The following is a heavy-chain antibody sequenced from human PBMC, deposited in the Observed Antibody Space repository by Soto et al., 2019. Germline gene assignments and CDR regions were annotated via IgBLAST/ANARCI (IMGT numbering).Heavy chain of an antibody. V-gene: IGHV1-18*01. CDR3: ARDSEDIVVVVAATGGY. D-gene: IGHD2-15*01. J-gene: IGHJ4*02. Sequence: ASVKVSCKASGYTFTSYGISWVRQAPGQGLEWMGWISAYNGNTNYAQKLQGRVTMTTDTSTSTAYMELRSLRSDDTAVYYCARDSEDIVVVVAATGGYWGQGTLVTVSS. CDR1: GYTFTSYG. CDR2: ISAYNGNT.